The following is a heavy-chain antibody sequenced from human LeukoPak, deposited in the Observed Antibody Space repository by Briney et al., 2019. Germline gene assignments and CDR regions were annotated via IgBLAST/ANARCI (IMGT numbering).Heavy chain of an antibody. CDR3: AREYIRVVDSPYYFDY. CDR1: GFTFSSYW. J-gene: IGHJ4*02. D-gene: IGHD1-14*01. CDR2: IKQDGSEK. Sequence: GGSLRLSCAASGFTFSSYWMSWVRQAPGKGLEWVANIKQDGSEKYYVDSVKGRFTISRGNAKNSLYLQMNSLRAEDTAVYYCAREYIRVVDSPYYFDYWGQGTLVTVSS. V-gene: IGHV3-7*01.